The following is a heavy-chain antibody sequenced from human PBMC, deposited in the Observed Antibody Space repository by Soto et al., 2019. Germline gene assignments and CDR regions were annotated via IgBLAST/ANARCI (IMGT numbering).Heavy chain of an antibody. D-gene: IGHD2-15*01. J-gene: IGHJ4*02. CDR3: ARSVAASLFDY. V-gene: IGHV4-34*01. CDR1: GGSFSGYY. CDR2: INHSGST. Sequence: QVQLQQWGAGLLKPSETLSLTCAVYGGSFSGYYWSWIRQPPGKGLEWIGEINHSGSTNYNPSLKSRVTISVDTSKNQFSLKLSSVTAADTAGYYCARSVAASLFDYWGQGTLVTVSS.